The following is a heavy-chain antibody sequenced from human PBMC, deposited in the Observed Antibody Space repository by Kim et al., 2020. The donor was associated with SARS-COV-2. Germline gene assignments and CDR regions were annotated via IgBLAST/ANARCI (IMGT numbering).Heavy chain of an antibody. J-gene: IGHJ4*02. D-gene: IGHD4-17*01. CDR3: AFRSTVTTTIDY. V-gene: IGHV1-8*01. Sequence: ASVKVSCKASGYTFNNYDINWVRQATGQGLEWMGWMNTNSGNTGSAQKFQGRVTMTRNTSISTAYMELSSLKSEDTAIYYCAFRSTVTTTIDYWGQGTLVTVSS. CDR2: MNTNSGNT. CDR1: GYTFNNYD.